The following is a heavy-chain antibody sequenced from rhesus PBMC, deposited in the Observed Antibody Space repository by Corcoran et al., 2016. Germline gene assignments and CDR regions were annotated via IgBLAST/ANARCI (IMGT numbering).Heavy chain of an antibody. CDR1: GGSFSSYW. V-gene: IGHV4-80*01. J-gene: IGHJ5-1*01. CDR2: INGNSGST. D-gene: IGHD1-44*01. CDR3: ARYRGSRRRLDV. Sequence: QVQLQESGPGLVKPSETLSLTCAVSGGSFSSYWWSWIRQPPGKGLEWIGEINGNSGSTNYNPSLKSRVTISKDASKNQFSLKLSSVTAADTAVYYCARYRGSRRRLDVWGPGVLVTVSS.